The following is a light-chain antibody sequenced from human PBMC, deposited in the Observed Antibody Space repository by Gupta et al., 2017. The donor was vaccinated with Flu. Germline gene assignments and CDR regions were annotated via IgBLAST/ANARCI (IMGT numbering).Light chain of an antibody. Sequence: EVVLTQSPATLSLSPGERAVLSCRASQSVSPSLAWYQQKPGQAPRLLMYDASRRDAGIPARFSGSGYGKDFTLTISTREQEDFAGYYCQQHSNLPMYTFGQGTKLEIK. CDR2: DAS. J-gene: IGKJ2*01. V-gene: IGKV3-11*01. CDR3: QQHSNLPMYT. CDR1: QSVSPS.